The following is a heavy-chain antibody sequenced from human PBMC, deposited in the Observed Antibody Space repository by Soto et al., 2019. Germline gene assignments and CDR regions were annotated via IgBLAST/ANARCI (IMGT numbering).Heavy chain of an antibody. V-gene: IGHV4-38-2*01. CDR1: GHSISSGYY. Sequence: SETLSLTCAVSGHSISSGYYWGWIRQPPGKGLEWIGSIYHSGSTYYNPSLKSRVTISVDTSKNQFSLKLSSVTAADAAVYYCASGELHGSGDAFDIWGQGTMVTVS. D-gene: IGHD2-15*01. CDR3: ASGELHGSGDAFDI. CDR2: IYHSGST. J-gene: IGHJ3*02.